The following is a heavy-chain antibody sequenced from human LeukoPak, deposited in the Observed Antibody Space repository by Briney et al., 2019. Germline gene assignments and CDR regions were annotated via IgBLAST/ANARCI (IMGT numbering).Heavy chain of an antibody. CDR1: GGTFSSYA. D-gene: IGHD3-10*01. J-gene: IGHJ5*02. V-gene: IGHV1-69*01. CDR3: ARGGPGTRWFDP. CDR2: IIPIFGTA. Sequence: SVKVSCKASGGTFSSYAISWVRQAPGQGLEWMGGIIPIFGTANYAQKFQGRVTITADESTSTAHMELSSLRSEDTAVYYCARGGPGTRWFDPWGQGTLVTVSS.